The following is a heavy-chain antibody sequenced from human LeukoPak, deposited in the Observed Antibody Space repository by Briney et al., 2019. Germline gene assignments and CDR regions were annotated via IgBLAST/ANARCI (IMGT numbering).Heavy chain of an antibody. CDR1: GFTFSSYS. CDR3: ARGVGFGDPFDY. CDR2: ISSSSRYI. J-gene: IGHJ4*02. V-gene: IGHV3-21*01. D-gene: IGHD3-10*01. Sequence: GGSLRLSCAASGFTFSSYSRNWVRQAPGKGLEWVSSISSSSRYIYYADSVKGRFTISRDNAKNSLYLQMNSLRAEDTAVYYCARGVGFGDPFDYWGQGTLVTVSS.